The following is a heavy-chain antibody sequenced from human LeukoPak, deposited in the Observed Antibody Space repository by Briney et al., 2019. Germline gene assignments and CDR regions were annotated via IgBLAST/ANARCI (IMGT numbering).Heavy chain of an antibody. V-gene: IGHV4-31*03. CDR1: GGSISSGGYY. Sequence: SQTLSLTCTVSGGSISSGGYYWSWIRQHPGKGLEWIGYIYYSGSTYYNPSLKSRVTISVDTSKNQFSLKLSSVTAADTAVYYCARDRSHGGNSHYYYGMDVWGQGTTVTVSS. J-gene: IGHJ6*02. D-gene: IGHD4-23*01. CDR3: ARDRSHGGNSHYYYGMDV. CDR2: IYYSGST.